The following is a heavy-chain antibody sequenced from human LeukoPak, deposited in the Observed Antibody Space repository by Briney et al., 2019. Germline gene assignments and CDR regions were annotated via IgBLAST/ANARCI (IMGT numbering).Heavy chain of an antibody. V-gene: IGHV4-30-2*01. Sequence: PSETLSLTCAVSGGSISSGGYSWSWIRQPPGKGLEWIGYIYHSGSTYYNPSLKSRVTISVDRSKNQFPLKLSSVTAADTAVYYCARAPDGYLDPWGQGTLVTVSS. CDR2: IYHSGST. CDR1: GGSISSGGYS. D-gene: IGHD5-12*01. CDR3: ARAPDGYLDP. J-gene: IGHJ5*02.